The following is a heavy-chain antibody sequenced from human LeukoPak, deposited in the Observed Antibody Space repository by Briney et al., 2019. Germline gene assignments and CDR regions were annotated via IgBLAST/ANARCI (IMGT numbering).Heavy chain of an antibody. D-gene: IGHD3-10*01. J-gene: IGHJ4*02. CDR1: GFTFSNYD. V-gene: IGHV3-48*01. CDR3: ARDQNYYGSGSLDY. CDR2: ISSSSDTI. Sequence: PGGSLRLSCAASGFTFSNYDLNWVRQGPGKGLQWVSYISSSSDTIYYADSLKGRFTISRDNAKNSLYLQMNSLRAEDTAVYYCARDQNYYGSGSLDYWGQGTLVTVSS.